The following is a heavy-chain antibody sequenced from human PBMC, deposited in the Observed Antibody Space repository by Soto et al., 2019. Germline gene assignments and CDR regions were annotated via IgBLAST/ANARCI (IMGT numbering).Heavy chain of an antibody. CDR1: GGSFSGYY. CDR3: ARDEITGLFDC. Sequence: SETLSLTCAVYGGSFSGYYWTWIRQPPGTGLEWIGEINHSGSTNYNPSLKSRVTISVDTSKNQFSLKLTSVTAADTAVYYCARDEITGLFDCWGQGTLVTVSS. V-gene: IGHV4-34*01. D-gene: IGHD2-8*02. J-gene: IGHJ4*02. CDR2: INHSGST.